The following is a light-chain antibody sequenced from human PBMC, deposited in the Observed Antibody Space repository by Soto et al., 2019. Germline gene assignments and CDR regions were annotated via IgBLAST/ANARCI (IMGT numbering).Light chain of an antibody. J-gene: IGKJ2*01. Sequence: EIVLTQSPATLSLSPGERATLSCRASQSISGYLAWYQQKPGQAPRLLIYDASNRATGIPARFSDSGAGTDFTLTISILEPEVFAVYYCEQRSNWTPYTFGQETELEIK. CDR1: QSISGY. V-gene: IGKV3-11*01. CDR3: EQRSNWTPYT. CDR2: DAS.